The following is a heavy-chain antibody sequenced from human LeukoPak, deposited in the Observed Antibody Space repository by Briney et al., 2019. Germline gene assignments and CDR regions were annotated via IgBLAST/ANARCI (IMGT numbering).Heavy chain of an antibody. V-gene: IGHV4-61*02. J-gene: IGHJ4*02. CDR1: GGSIGSGSYS. D-gene: IGHD2-21*01. Sequence: PSQTLSLTCTVSGGSIGSGSYSWSWIRQPAGKAREWIGRIYTSGSTNYNPSLKSRVTISVDTSKNQFSLKLSSVTAADTAVYYCASTIMGEYDYWGQGTLVTVSS. CDR3: ASTIMGEYDY. CDR2: IYTSGST.